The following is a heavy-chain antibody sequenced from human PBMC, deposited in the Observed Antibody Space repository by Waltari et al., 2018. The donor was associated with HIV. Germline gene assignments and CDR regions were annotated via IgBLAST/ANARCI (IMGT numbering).Heavy chain of an antibody. Sequence: EVQLVASGGGLVQPGGSLRLACAAPGFTFSSSWMPWVRQAPGKGLMWVSRINTGGSSTTYADSVKGRFTISRNNAKNTLFLQRNSLRAEDTAVYYCARETYSDYAFDYWGQGTLVTVSS. J-gene: IGHJ4*02. D-gene: IGHD4-17*01. CDR2: INTGGSST. V-gene: IGHV3-74*01. CDR3: ARETYSDYAFDY. CDR1: GFTFSSSW.